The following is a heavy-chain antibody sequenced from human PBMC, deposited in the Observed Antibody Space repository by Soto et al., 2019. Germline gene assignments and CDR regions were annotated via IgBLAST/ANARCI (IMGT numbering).Heavy chain of an antibody. Sequence: EVQLVESGGGLVQRGGSLRLSCAASGLTFSSYSMNWVRQAPGKGLEWVSYISSSSSTIYYADSVKGRFTISRDNAKNSLDLQMNSLSAEDAAVYYCAFGEESRYYYYGMDFWGQGTTVTVSS. CDR2: ISSSSSTI. J-gene: IGHJ6*02. CDR3: AFGEESRYYYYGMDF. D-gene: IGHD3-10*01. V-gene: IGHV3-48*01. CDR1: GLTFSSYS.